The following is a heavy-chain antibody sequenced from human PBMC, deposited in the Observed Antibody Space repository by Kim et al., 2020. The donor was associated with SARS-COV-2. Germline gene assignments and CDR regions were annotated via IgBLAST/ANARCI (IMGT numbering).Heavy chain of an antibody. V-gene: IGHV3-30-3*01. Sequence: GGSLRLSCAASEFAFTSYAMHWVRQAPGKGLEWVAVISHDGNNKYYADSVRGRFTISRDNSKNTLYLQVDSLRPEDTAVYYCARDAYTGYDYEYTYLLVGSLDFWGQGTLVTVSS. CDR2: ISHDGNNK. D-gene: IGHD5-12*01. J-gene: IGHJ4*02. CDR1: EFAFTSYA. CDR3: ARDAYTGYDYEYTYLLVGSLDF.